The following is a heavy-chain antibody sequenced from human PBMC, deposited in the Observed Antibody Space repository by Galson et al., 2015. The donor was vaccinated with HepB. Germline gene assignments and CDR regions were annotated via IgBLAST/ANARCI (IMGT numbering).Heavy chain of an antibody. CDR3: AREKYYYDSSGYTPCVDY. CDR1: GYTFTSYG. V-gene: IGHV1-18*04. Sequence: SVKVSCKASGYTFTSYGISWVRQAPGQGLEWMGWISAYNGNTNYAQKLQGRVTMTTDTSTSTAYMELRSLRSDDTAVYYCAREKYYYDSSGYTPCVDYWGQGTLVTVSS. CDR2: ISAYNGNT. J-gene: IGHJ4*02. D-gene: IGHD3-22*01.